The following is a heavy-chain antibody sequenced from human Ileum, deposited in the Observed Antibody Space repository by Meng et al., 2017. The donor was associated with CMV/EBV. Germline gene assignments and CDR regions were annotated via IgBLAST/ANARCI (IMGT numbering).Heavy chain of an antibody. D-gene: IGHD2-2*01. CDR1: GFSFLSYS. CDR2: ISSSSSNR. V-gene: IGHV3-21*01. CDR3: GKTPRDCSSTSSCYYYGMDV. J-gene: IGHJ6*02. Sequence: GGSLRLSCAASGFSFLSYSMNWVRQAPGKGLEWVSFISSSSSNRYYADAVKARFTISRDDAKNSLYLQMNSLGAEDTAVYYCGKTPRDCSSTSSCYYYGMDVWGQGTMVTVSS.